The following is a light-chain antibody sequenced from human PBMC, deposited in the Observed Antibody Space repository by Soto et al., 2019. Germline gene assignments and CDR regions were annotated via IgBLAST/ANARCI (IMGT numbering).Light chain of an antibody. V-gene: IGLV1-44*01. Sequence: QSVLTQPPSASGTPGQRVTISCSGSSSNIGINSVSWYQQLPGTAPKLLVYSNNYRPSGVPARFSGSKSGTSASLAISGLRSEDEADYYCAAWDDGLNGWVFGGGTKVTVL. CDR2: SNN. CDR1: SSNIGINS. CDR3: AAWDDGLNGWV. J-gene: IGLJ3*02.